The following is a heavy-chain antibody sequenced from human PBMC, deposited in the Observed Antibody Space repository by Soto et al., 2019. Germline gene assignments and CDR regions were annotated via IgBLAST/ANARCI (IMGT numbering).Heavy chain of an antibody. CDR1: GFSFSNYG. CDR3: TKDAEAYDFAFDK. Sequence: EVQLLESGGGLVQPGGSPRLSCATSGFSFSNYGMNWVRQAPGKGLEWVSGITKTGRSTFIADSVRGRFTISRDNLKNIMYLQINSLRVDDTALYYCTKDAEAYDFAFDKWGQGTMVTVTS. V-gene: IGHV3-23*01. D-gene: IGHD3-3*01. CDR2: ITKTGRST. J-gene: IGHJ3*02.